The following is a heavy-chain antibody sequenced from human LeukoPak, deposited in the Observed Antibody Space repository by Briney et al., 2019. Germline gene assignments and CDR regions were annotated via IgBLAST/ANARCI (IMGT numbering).Heavy chain of an antibody. J-gene: IGHJ4*02. V-gene: IGHV4-31*03. Sequence: SETLSLTCTVSGGSISSGGYYWSWIRQHPGKGLEWIGYIYYSGSTYYNPSLKSRVTISVDTSKNQFSLKLSSVTAADTAVYYCARGHRWGIRYFDYWGQGTLVTVSS. CDR2: IYYSGST. D-gene: IGHD3-16*01. CDR3: ARGHRWGIRYFDY. CDR1: GGSISSGGYY.